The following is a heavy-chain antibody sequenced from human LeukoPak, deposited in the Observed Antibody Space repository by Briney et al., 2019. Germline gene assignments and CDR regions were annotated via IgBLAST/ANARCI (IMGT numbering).Heavy chain of an antibody. CDR3: ARGAGTSYYSDY. V-gene: IGHV1-69*01. CDR2: INPIFGTA. CDR1: GGTFSSYA. D-gene: IGHD1-1*01. Sequence: ASVKVSCKASGGTFSSYAISWVRQAPGQGLEWMGGINPIFGTANYAQKFQGRVTITADESTSTAYMELSSLRSEDTAVYYCARGAGTSYYSDYWGQGTLVTVSS. J-gene: IGHJ4*02.